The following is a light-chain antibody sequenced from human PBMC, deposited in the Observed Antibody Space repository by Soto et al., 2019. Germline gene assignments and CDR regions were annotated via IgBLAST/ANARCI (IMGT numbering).Light chain of an antibody. Sequence: EIVLTQSPATLSLSPGERATFSCRASQSVSSYLAWYQQKPGQAPRLLIYDASNRATGIPARFSGSGSGTDITLTISSLETEDFAVYFCQHRASWPLTFGGGTTVEIK. J-gene: IGKJ4*01. CDR3: QHRASWPLT. CDR1: QSVSSY. CDR2: DAS. V-gene: IGKV3-11*01.